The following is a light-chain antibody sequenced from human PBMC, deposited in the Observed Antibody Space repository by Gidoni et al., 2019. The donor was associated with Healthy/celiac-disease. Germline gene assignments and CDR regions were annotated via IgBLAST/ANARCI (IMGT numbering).Light chain of an antibody. V-gene: IGLV2-23*02. CDR3: CSYAGSSTPYVV. J-gene: IGLJ2*01. CDR2: EVS. CDR1: SSDVGSYNL. Sequence: ALTPPAPVAGSPGQSITISCTGTSSDVGSYNLVSWYQQHPGKAPKLMIYEVSKRPSGVSDRFSGSKSGNTASLTISGLQAEDEADYYCCSYAGSSTPYVVFGGGTKLTVL.